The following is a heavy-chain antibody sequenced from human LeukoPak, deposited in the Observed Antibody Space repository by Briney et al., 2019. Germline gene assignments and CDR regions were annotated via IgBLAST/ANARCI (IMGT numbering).Heavy chain of an antibody. Sequence: GGSPSLSRAPSLFTPTNYAMISVRQAPLKGVEWVAGISVIGGSTYYADSLKGRFTISRDNSKNTLYLQMNSLRAEDAAVYYCAKDRSSSWYPSYMDVWGKGTTVTVSS. CDR3: AKDRSSSWYPSYMDV. CDR1: LFTPTNYA. V-gene: IGHV3-23*01. J-gene: IGHJ6*03. D-gene: IGHD6-13*01. CDR2: ISVIGGST.